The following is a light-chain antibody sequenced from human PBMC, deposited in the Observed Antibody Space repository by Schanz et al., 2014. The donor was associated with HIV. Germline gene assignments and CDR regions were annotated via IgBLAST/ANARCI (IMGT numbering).Light chain of an antibody. V-gene: IGLV2-8*01. CDR3: SSYAGTNNLWV. J-gene: IGLJ3*02. CDR1: NSDVGGHNY. CDR2: EVT. Sequence: QSALTQPPSASGSPGQSVTISCTGTNSDVGGHNYVSWFQQHPGKAPRLIIYEVTKRPSGVPDRFSGSKSGNTASLIVSGLQAEDEAEYYCSSYAGTNNLWVFGGGTKLTVL.